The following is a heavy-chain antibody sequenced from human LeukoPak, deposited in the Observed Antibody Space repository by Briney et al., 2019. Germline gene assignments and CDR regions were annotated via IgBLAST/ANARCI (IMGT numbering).Heavy chain of an antibody. CDR3: AKSGRSFDWYYFDS. Sequence: GGSLRLSCAASGFTFSSYAMSWVRQAPGKGLEWVSAISGSGGSTYYADSVKGRFTISRDNVKNSLYLEMNSLRAEDTAVYFCAKSGRSFDWYYFDSWGQGTLVTVSS. V-gene: IGHV3-23*01. D-gene: IGHD3-9*01. J-gene: IGHJ4*02. CDR2: ISGSGGST. CDR1: GFTFSSYA.